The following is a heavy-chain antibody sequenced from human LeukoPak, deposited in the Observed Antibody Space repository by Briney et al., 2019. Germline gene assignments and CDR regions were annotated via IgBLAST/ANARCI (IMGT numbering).Heavy chain of an antibody. CDR3: AGNLLWFGENAFDI. Sequence: SETLSLTCAVYGVSFSGYYWSWLRQPPGKGLEWLGEINHSGSTNYNPSLKSRVTISVDTSKNQFSLKLSSVTAADTAVYYCAGNLLWFGENAFDIWGQGTMVTVSS. J-gene: IGHJ3*02. D-gene: IGHD3-10*01. V-gene: IGHV4-34*01. CDR2: INHSGST. CDR1: GVSFSGYY.